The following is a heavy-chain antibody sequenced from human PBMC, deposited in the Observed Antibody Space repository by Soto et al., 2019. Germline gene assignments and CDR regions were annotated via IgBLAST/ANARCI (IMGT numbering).Heavy chain of an antibody. CDR3: VRDPPILDF. D-gene: IGHD3-3*01. Sequence: EVQLVDSGGGLVQPGGSLRLSCAASGFTFSRYWMGWVRQTPGKGLEWVANINQDGSEKYYLDSGKGRFTISRDNAKNSLYLQLNSLRADDMAVYYCVRDPPILDFWGQGTLVTVSS. CDR1: GFTFSRYW. CDR2: INQDGSEK. J-gene: IGHJ4*02. V-gene: IGHV3-7*04.